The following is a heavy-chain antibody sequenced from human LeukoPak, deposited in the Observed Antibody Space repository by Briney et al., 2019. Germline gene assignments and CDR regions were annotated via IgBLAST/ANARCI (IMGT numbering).Heavy chain of an antibody. D-gene: IGHD3-10*01. CDR2: IYYSGST. Sequence: PGGSLRLSCAASGFTFSSYAMSWIRQPPGKGLEWIGYIYYSGSTNYNPSLKSRVTISVDTSKNQFSLKLSSVTAADTAVYYCARLGDRASHYYFDYWGQGTLVTVSS. CDR3: ARLGDRASHYYFDY. J-gene: IGHJ4*02. V-gene: IGHV4-59*08. CDR1: GFTFSSYA.